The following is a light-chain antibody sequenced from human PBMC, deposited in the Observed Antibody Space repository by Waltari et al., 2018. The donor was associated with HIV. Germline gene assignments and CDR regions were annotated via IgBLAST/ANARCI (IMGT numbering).Light chain of an antibody. CDR2: SAS. V-gene: IGKV1-12*01. Sequence: IQMTQSPSYVSASIVGTVIVSCRSNESIGDLLAWYQQRPGEAPRLLIYSASRRESGVSSRFFAFGADTDFTLTVTGLESEDFATYYCQQASSFPHTFGGGTKV. CDR3: QQASSFPHT. CDR1: ESIGDL. J-gene: IGKJ4*01.